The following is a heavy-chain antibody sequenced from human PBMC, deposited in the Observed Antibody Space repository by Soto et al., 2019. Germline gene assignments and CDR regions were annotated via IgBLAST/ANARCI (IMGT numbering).Heavy chain of an antibody. J-gene: IGHJ6*02. CDR2: IYHTGST. CDR1: GYSISSGYY. D-gene: IGHD3-22*01. V-gene: IGHV4-38-2*02. Sequence: NPSETLSLTCAVSGYSISSGYYWGWIRQPPGKGLEWIGSIYHTGSTYYNPSLKSRVTISLDTSKNQFSLSLSSVTAADTAVYYCARERYYYDSSGYYSYYYGMDVWGQGTTVTVSS. CDR3: ARERYYYDSSGYYSYYYGMDV.